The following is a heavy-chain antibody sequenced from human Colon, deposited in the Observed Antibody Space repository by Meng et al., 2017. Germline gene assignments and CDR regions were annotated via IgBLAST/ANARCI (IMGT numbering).Heavy chain of an antibody. Sequence: QVQLQESGPGLVKPSQTASPTCTVSGGFLNSDDFYWSWIRQSPGGGLEWIGLLSYGGSTFYNPSLRSRVAISADTSKSQFSLYLRSVTAADTAFYYCARDFAGNSGLDHWGNGTLVTVSS. CDR1: GGFLNSDDFY. CDR2: LSYGGST. D-gene: IGHD4-23*01. J-gene: IGHJ4*01. CDR3: ARDFAGNSGLDH. V-gene: IGHV4-30-4*01.